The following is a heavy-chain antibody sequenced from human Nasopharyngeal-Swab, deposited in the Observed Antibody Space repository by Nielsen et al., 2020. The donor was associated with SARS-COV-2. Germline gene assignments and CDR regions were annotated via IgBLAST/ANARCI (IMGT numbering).Heavy chain of an antibody. Sequence: ASVKISCKASGYTISSYGITRLRQAPGQGLEWRGWISGYNGDTNYAQKLQGRVTMTTDTSTSTAYMELRSLRSDDTAVYYCARWEPGYYYDSSGPYAFDIWGQGTMVTVSS. V-gene: IGHV1-18*01. D-gene: IGHD3-22*01. CDR3: ARWEPGYYYDSSGPYAFDI. J-gene: IGHJ3*02. CDR2: ISGYNGDT. CDR1: GYTISSYG.